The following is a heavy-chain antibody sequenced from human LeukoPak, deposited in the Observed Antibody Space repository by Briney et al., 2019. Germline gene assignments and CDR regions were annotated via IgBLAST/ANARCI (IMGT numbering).Heavy chain of an antibody. D-gene: IGHD3-10*01. V-gene: IGHV4-59*01. CDR2: IYYSGST. CDR3: ARGGYYGSGTPNDY. Sequence: PSETLSLTCTVSGGSISSYYWSWIRQPPGKGLEWIGYIYYSGSTNYRPSLKSRVTISVDTSKNQFSLKLSSVTAADTAVYYCARGGYYGSGTPNDYWGQGTLVTVSS. J-gene: IGHJ4*02. CDR1: GGSISSYY.